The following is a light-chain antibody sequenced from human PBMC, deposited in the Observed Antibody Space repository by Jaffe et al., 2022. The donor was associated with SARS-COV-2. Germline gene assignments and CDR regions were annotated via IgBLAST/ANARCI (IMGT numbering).Light chain of an antibody. CDR3: QVWDSSSDHLS. Sequence: SYVLTQPPSVSVAPGKTARITCGGNNIGSKSVHWYQQKPGQAPVLVIYYDSDRPSGIPERFSGSNSGNTATLTISRVEAGDEADYYCQVWDSSSDHLSFGGGTKLTVL. CDR2: YDS. J-gene: IGLJ2*01. CDR1: NIGSKS. V-gene: IGLV3-21*04.